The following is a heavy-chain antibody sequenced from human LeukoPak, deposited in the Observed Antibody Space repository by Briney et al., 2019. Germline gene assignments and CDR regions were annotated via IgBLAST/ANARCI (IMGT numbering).Heavy chain of an antibody. J-gene: IGHJ4*02. V-gene: IGHV3-48*01. Sequence: GGSLRLSCAASGFTFSSYWMNWVRQAPGKGLEWVSYISSSSSTIYYADSVKGRFTISRDNSKNTLYLQMNSLRAEDTAVYYCARPGYSSSWYIAVWGQGTLVTVSS. CDR2: ISSSSSTI. D-gene: IGHD6-13*01. CDR3: ARPGYSSSWYIAV. CDR1: GFTFSSYW.